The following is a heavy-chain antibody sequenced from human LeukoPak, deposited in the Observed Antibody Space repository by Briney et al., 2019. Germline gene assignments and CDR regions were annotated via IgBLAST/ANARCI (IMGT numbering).Heavy chain of an antibody. J-gene: IGHJ4*02. D-gene: IGHD3-22*01. V-gene: IGHV3-21*01. Sequence: PRESLRLSCAASGFTFSSYGLNWVRQAPGKGLEWVSTIRSGGRIYYEDSVKGRFTISRDNAKNSLYLQMNSLRAEDTAVYYCARDQDGGKYYYESSGYSHWGQGILVTDTS. CDR1: GFTFSSYG. CDR3: ARDQDGGKYYYESSGYSH. CDR2: IRSGGRI.